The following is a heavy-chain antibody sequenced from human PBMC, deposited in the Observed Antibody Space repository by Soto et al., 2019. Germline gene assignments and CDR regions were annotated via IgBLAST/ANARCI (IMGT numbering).Heavy chain of an antibody. CDR2: IIPIFGTA. V-gene: IGHV1-69*01. CDR3: ARDCSGGSCSLYYYYGMDV. J-gene: IGHJ6*02. Sequence: QVQLVQSGAEVKKPGSSVKVSCKASGGTFSSYAISWVRQAPGQGLEWMGGIIPIFGTANYAQKFQGRVTITAAESTSTAYMEMSSLSSEDTAVYYCARDCSGGSCSLYYYYGMDVWGQGTTVTVSS. CDR1: GGTFSSYA. D-gene: IGHD2-15*01.